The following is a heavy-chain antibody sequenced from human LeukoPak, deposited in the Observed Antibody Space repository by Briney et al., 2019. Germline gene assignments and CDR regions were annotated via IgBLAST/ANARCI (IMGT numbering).Heavy chain of an antibody. Sequence: DSVKGRFTISRDNSKNTLYLQMNSLRAEDTAVYFCAKDSHSGSYYHYLDYWGQGTLVTVSS. D-gene: IGHD1-26*01. J-gene: IGHJ4*02. V-gene: IGHV3-30*02. CDR3: AKDSHSGSYYHYLDY.